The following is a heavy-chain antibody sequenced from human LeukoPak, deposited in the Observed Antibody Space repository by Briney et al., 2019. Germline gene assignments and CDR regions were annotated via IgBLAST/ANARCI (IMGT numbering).Heavy chain of an antibody. CDR1: GFSFTSYA. CDR3: AKDHYIAVAGGLDY. J-gene: IGHJ4*02. V-gene: IGHV3-23*01. Sequence: GGSLRLSCAASGFSFTSYAMNWVRQAPGKGLEWVSAISGSGRSTYYADSVKGRFTISRDNSKNTLYLQMNSLRAEDTAVYYCAKDHYIAVAGGLDYWGQGTLVTVSS. CDR2: ISGSGRST. D-gene: IGHD6-19*01.